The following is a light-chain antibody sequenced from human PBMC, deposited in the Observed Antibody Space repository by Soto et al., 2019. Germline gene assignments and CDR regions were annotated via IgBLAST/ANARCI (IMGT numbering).Light chain of an antibody. J-gene: IGKJ4*01. V-gene: IGKV3D-20*02. Sequence: IVLTQSPATLSSSPGERATLSCRASQTVNSRLAWYQHKPGQAPRLLIYGASSRATGIPDRFSGSGSGTDFTLTISRLEPEDFAVYYCQQRSNWPLTFGGGTKVDIK. CDR3: QQRSNWPLT. CDR2: GAS. CDR1: QTVNSR.